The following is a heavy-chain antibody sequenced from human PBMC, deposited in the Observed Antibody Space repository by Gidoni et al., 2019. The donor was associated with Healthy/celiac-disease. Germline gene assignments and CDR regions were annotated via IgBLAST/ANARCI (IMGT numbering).Heavy chain of an antibody. CDR3: AVLDSSSWYYFDY. D-gene: IGHD6-13*01. CDR1: GGSFSGYY. J-gene: IGHJ4*02. Sequence: QVHLQQWGAGLLKPSETLSLTCAVYGGSFSGYYWSWIRPPPGKGLEWIGEINHSGSTNYNPSLKSRVAISVDTSKNQFSLKLSSVTAADTAVYYCAVLDSSSWYYFDYWGQGTLVTVSS. V-gene: IGHV4-34*01. CDR2: INHSGST.